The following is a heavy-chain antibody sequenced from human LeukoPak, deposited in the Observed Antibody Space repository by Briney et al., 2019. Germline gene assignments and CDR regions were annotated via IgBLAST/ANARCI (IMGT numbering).Heavy chain of an antibody. CDR1: GFTFSSYG. Sequence: GGSLRLSCAASGFTFSSYGMHWVRQAPGKGLEWVAFIRYDGSNKYYADSVEGRFTISRDNSKNTLYLQMNSLRAEDTAVYYCAKVAIAAADPDYWGQGTLVTVSS. J-gene: IGHJ4*02. V-gene: IGHV3-30*02. CDR2: IRYDGSNK. CDR3: AKVAIAAADPDY. D-gene: IGHD6-13*01.